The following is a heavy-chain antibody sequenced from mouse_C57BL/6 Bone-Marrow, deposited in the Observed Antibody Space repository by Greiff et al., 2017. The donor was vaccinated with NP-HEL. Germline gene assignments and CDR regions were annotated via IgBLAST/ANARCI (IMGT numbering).Heavy chain of an antibody. Sequence: VQLKESGPGLAKPSQTLSLACSVTGYSITSDYWNWIRKFPGNKLEYMGYISYSGSTYYNPSLKSRISITRDTSKNQYYLQLNSVTTEDTATYYCGRLRFGTSWYFDYWGQGTTLTVSS. CDR1: GYSITSDY. J-gene: IGHJ2*01. V-gene: IGHV3-8*01. D-gene: IGHD1-1*02. CDR3: GRLRFGTSWYFDY. CDR2: ISYSGST.